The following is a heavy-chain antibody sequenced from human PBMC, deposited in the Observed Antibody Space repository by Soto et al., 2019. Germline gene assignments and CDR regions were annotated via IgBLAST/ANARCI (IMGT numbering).Heavy chain of an antibody. CDR2: INPNSGGT. CDR3: ARDDCSGGSCYSY. J-gene: IGHJ4*02. CDR1: GYTFTGYY. V-gene: IGHV1-2*04. Sequence: GASVKVSCKASGYTFTGYYMHWVRQAPGQGLEWMGWINPNSGGTNYAQKFQGWVTMTRDTSISTAYMELSRLRSDDTAVYYCARDDCSGGSCYSYWGQGTLVTVSS. D-gene: IGHD2-15*01.